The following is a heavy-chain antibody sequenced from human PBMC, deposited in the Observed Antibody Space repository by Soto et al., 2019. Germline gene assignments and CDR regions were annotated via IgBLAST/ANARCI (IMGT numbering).Heavy chain of an antibody. CDR3: ARPRSHYYDRSAERAFDI. CDR1: GGTFNNYA. V-gene: IGHV1-69*01. J-gene: IGHJ3*02. D-gene: IGHD3-22*01. CDR2: IIPLFGTT. Sequence: QVQLVQSGAEVKKPGSSVKVSCKASGGTFNNYAISWVRQAPGQGLEWMGGIIPLFGTTNYAQKFQGRVTITADESTSTAYMELISLRSEDTAFYYCARPRSHYYDRSAERAFDIWGQGTMVTVSS.